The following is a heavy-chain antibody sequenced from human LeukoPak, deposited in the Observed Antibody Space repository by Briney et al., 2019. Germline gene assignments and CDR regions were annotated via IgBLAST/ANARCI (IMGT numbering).Heavy chain of an antibody. V-gene: IGHV3-53*01. D-gene: IGHD4-17*01. J-gene: IGHJ4*02. CDR3: ARAHSTVTYFDY. CDR1: GFTFSSYA. Sequence: GGSLRLSCAASGFTFSSYAMSWVRQAPGKGLEWVSVIYSGGSTYYADSVKGRFTISRDNSKNTLYLQMNSLRAEDTAVYYCARAHSTVTYFDYWGQGTLVTVSS. CDR2: IYSGGST.